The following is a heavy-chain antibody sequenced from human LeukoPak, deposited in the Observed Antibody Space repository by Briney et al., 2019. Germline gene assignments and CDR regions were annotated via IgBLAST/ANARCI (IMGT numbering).Heavy chain of an antibody. CDR1: GGSISSYY. CDR3: ARVTYCTNGVCYGFVYAFDI. V-gene: IGHV4-59*01. CDR2: IYYSGST. Sequence: SETLSLTCTVSGGSISSYYWSWIRQPPGKGLEWTGYIYYSGSTNYNPSLKSRVTISVDTSKNQFSLKLSSVTAADTAVYYCARVTYCTNGVCYGFVYAFDIWGQGTMVTVSS. D-gene: IGHD2-8*01. J-gene: IGHJ3*02.